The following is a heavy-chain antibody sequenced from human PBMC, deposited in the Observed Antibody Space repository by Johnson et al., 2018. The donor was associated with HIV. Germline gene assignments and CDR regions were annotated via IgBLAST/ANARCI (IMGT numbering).Heavy chain of an antibody. CDR3: AKDCNFGPNPGGNPSIGCDWAFDI. Sequence: VQLVESGGALVQPGGSLRLSCEVSGFTISTFWMHWVRQAPGKGLEWVSVIYSGGTTNYADSVKGRFTISRDTSKNTLYLQMNNLRVEDTAVYYCAKDCNFGPNPGGNPSIGCDWAFDIWGQGTMVTVSS. J-gene: IGHJ3*02. V-gene: IGHV3-66*02. D-gene: IGHD2/OR15-2a*01. CDR2: IYSGGTT. CDR1: GFTISTFW.